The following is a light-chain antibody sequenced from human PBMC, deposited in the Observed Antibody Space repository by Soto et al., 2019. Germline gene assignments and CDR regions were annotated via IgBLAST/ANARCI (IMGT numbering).Light chain of an antibody. J-gene: IGLJ2*01. Sequence: QSALTQPASVSGSPGQSITISCTGTSVDIGGYNYVSWYQQHPGKAPKLLISEVTNRPSGVSNRFSGSKSGNTASLTISGLQAEDEADYYCSSYPTNITPVVFGGGTKLTVL. CDR1: SVDIGGYNY. CDR2: EVT. CDR3: SSYPTNITPVV. V-gene: IGLV2-14*01.